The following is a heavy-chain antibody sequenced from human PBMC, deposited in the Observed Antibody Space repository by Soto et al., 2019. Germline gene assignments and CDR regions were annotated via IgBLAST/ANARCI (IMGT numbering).Heavy chain of an antibody. CDR2: IIPIFGTA. J-gene: IGHJ5*01. D-gene: IGHD6-13*01. CDR3: ARRIAAVRGLNWFDS. V-gene: IGHV1-69*13. CDR1: GGTFSSYA. Sequence: ASVKVSCKASGGTFSSYAISWVRQAPGQGLEWMGGIIPIFGTANYAQKFQGRVTITADESTSTAYMELSSLRSEDTAVYYCARRIAAVRGLNWFDSWGQGTLVTV.